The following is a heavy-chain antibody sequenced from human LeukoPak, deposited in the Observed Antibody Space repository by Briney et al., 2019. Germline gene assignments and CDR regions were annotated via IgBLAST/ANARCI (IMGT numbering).Heavy chain of an antibody. D-gene: IGHD3-22*01. CDR1: GGSISSYY. V-gene: IGHV4-59*01. CDR3: ARFYYDSSGYGFDP. J-gene: IGHJ5*02. CDR2: IYYSGST. Sequence: PSETLSLTCTVSGGSISSYYWSWIRQPPGKRLEWIGYIYYSGSTNHNPSLKSRVTISVDTSKNQFSLKLSSVTAADTAVYYCARFYYDSSGYGFDPWGQGTLVTVSS.